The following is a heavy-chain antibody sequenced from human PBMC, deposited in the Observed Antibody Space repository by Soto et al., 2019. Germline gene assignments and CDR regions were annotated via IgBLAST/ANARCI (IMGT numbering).Heavy chain of an antibody. CDR3: ARDPPPRITFGGVISP. CDR1: GFTFSSYW. D-gene: IGHD3-16*02. Sequence: GGSLRLSCAASGFTFSSYWMSWVRQAPGKGLEWVANIKQDGSEKYYVDSVKGRFTISRDNAKNSLYLQMNSLRAEDTAVYYCARDPPPRITFGGVISPWGQGTLVTVSS. J-gene: IGHJ5*02. CDR2: IKQDGSEK. V-gene: IGHV3-7*05.